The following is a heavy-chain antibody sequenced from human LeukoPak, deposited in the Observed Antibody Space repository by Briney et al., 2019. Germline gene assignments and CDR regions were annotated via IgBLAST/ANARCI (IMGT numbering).Heavy chain of an antibody. V-gene: IGHV4-39*07. J-gene: IGHJ6*03. CDR1: GGSISSSSYY. CDR3: ARADYSSTWSHYYYMDV. Sequence: SETLSLTRTVSGGSISSSSYYWGWIRQPPGKGLEWIGSIYYSGSTYYNPSLKSRVTISVDTSKNQFSLKLSSVTPADTAMYYCARADYSSTWSHYYYMDVWGKGTTVTVSS. D-gene: IGHD6-13*01. CDR2: IYYSGST.